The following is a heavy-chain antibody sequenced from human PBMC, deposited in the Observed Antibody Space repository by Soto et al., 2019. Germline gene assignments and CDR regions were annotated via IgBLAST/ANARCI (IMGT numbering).Heavy chain of an antibody. D-gene: IGHD2-2*01. Sequence: SVKVSCKASGGTFSSYAISWVRQAPGQGLEWMGGIIPIFGTANYAQKFQGRVTITADESTSTAYMELSSLRSEDTAVYYCARDSWGYCSSTSCPLDYYYGMDVWGQGTTVTVSS. J-gene: IGHJ6*02. V-gene: IGHV1-69*13. CDR2: IIPIFGTA. CDR3: ARDSWGYCSSTSCPLDYYYGMDV. CDR1: GGTFSSYA.